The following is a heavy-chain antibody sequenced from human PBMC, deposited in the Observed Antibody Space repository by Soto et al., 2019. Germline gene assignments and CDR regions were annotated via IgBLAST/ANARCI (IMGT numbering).Heavy chain of an antibody. Sequence: SETLSLTCTVSGCSISPYYWTWVRQPPGKGLEWIGYIYYGGTTSYNPSLMSRVTISLETSKSQISLRLSSVTAADTAIYYCERRGAHSQSPAPGARGTLVPVSS. CDR3: ERRGAHSQSPAP. CDR2: IYYGGTT. CDR1: GCSISPYY. J-gene: IGHJ5*02. V-gene: IGHV4-59*08. D-gene: IGHD2-21*01.